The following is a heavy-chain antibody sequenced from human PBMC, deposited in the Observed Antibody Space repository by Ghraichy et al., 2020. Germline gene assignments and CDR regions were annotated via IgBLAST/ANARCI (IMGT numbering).Heavy chain of an antibody. CDR1: GFTFRS. CDR3: AKDGHGDYGVTWYFDL. V-gene: IGHV3-30-3*01. Sequence: GGSLRLSCVASGFTFRSIHWLRQAPGKGLEWVAVLSYDGSIEYYADSVKGRFTISRDNSKNTLYLQMNSLRPEDTAVYYCAKDGHGDYGVTWYFDLWGRGTLVTVSS. J-gene: IGHJ2*01. D-gene: IGHD4-17*01. CDR2: LSYDGSIE.